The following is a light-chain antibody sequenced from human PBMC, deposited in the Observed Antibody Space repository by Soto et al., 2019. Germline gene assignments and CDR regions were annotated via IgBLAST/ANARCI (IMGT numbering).Light chain of an antibody. CDR3: SSYTGSSTYVV. CDR2: DVS. V-gene: IGLV2-14*01. CDR1: SSDVGGYNY. J-gene: IGLJ2*01. Sequence: QSALTQPASVSGSPGQSITIPCTGTSSDVGGYNYVSWYQQHPGKAPKLMIYDVSNRPSGVSNRFSGSKSANTASLTISGLQAEDEADYYCSSYTGSSTYVVFGGGTKLTVL.